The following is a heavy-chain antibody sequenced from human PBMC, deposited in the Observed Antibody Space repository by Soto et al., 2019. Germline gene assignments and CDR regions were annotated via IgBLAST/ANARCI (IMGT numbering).Heavy chain of an antibody. CDR3: ARHGHSSSWYPDH. CDR1: GYRFSSFW. J-gene: IGHJ4*02. Sequence: GESLKISCQVSGYRFSSFWIGWVRQKPGKGLEWMGIAQPGHSDTRYSPAFQGHVTISADESTNTAYLQWSSLRASDTAMYFCARHGHSSSWYPDHWGQGTLVTVSS. D-gene: IGHD6-13*01. V-gene: IGHV5-51*01. CDR2: AQPGHSDT.